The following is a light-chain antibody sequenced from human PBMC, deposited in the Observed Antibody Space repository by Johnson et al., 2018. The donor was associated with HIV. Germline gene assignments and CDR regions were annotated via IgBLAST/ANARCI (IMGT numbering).Light chain of an antibody. V-gene: IGLV1-51*02. CDR2: QNT. J-gene: IGLJ1*01. Sequence: QSVLTQPPSVSAAPGQKVSISCSGSSSNIGNNYVSWYQQLPGTAPKLLIYQNTWRPSWIPDRFSGSTSGASATLAITGLQPGDEAYYYCGTWDSSLRVGFFGTGTKVTVL. CDR3: GTWDSSLRVGF. CDR1: SSNIGNNY.